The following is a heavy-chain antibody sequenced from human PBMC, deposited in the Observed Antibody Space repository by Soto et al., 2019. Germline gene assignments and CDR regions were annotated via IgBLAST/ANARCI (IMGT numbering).Heavy chain of an antibody. J-gene: IGHJ5*02. Sequence: EVQLLESGGGLARPGGSLRLSGVVSGTTFANYVWSWVRQAPGKGLEWVSGFTESNGITYYADSVKGRFTISRDSSKNTFYLQMNSLRVEDTAVYYCAVLPTGFPNWFDPWGHGTLVTVSS. D-gene: IGHD3-9*01. CDR1: GTTFANYV. CDR2: FTESNGIT. V-gene: IGHV3-23*01. CDR3: AVLPTGFPNWFDP.